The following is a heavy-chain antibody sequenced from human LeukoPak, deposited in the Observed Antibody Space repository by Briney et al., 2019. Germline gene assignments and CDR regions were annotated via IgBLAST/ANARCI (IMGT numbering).Heavy chain of an antibody. V-gene: IGHV3-21*04. CDR1: GFSVSNKY. J-gene: IGHJ4*02. D-gene: IGHD1-26*01. Sequence: GSLRLSCAASGFSVSNKYVSWVRQAPGKGLEWVSSISSSISYIYFADSVKGRFTISRDNAKNSLYLQMNSLRAEDTAVYYCARRRDSGSLQHFDYWGQGTLVTVSS. CDR2: ISSSISYI. CDR3: ARRRDSGSLQHFDY.